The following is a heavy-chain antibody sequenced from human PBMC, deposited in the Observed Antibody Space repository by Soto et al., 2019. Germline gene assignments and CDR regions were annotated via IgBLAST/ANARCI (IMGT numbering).Heavy chain of an antibody. Sequence: SETLSLTCTVSGGSISSGDYYWSWIRQPPGKGLEWIGYIYYSGSTYYNPSLKSRVTISVDTSKNQFSLKLSSVTAADTAVYYCARDKVPAAPSYYGMDVWGQGTTVTVSS. CDR1: GGSISSGDYY. CDR3: ARDKVPAAPSYYGMDV. D-gene: IGHD2-2*01. J-gene: IGHJ6*02. V-gene: IGHV4-30-4*01. CDR2: IYYSGST.